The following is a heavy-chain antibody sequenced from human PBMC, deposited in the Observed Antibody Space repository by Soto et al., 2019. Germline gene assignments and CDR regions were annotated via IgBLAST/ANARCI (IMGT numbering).Heavy chain of an antibody. CDR1: GGSFSGYY. J-gene: IGHJ3*02. Sequence: QVQLQQWGAGLLKPSETLSLTCAVYGGSFSGYYWSWIRQPPGKGLEWIGEINHSGSTNYNPSLKSRGTISVDTSKNQFSLKLSSVTAADTAVYYCARDPVVVVAATAAFDIWGQGTMVTVSS. V-gene: IGHV4-34*01. CDR3: ARDPVVVVAATAAFDI. CDR2: INHSGST. D-gene: IGHD2-15*01.